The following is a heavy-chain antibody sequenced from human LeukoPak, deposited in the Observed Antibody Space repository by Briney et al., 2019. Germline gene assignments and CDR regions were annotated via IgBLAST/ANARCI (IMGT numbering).Heavy chain of an antibody. D-gene: IGHD3-3*01. CDR2: INGVGTTK. V-gene: IGHV3-74*01. CDR1: GCSLTSHW. J-gene: IGHJ3*01. Sequence: GWSLTLSCLASGCSLTSHWIHWVRQVAARGLVWVARINGVGTTKAYPDFLNGRSTTSRNNAKNMLDLHMHSRRAEDKAVYFCARGTILRPRSVFELWGQGTVVTVFS. CDR3: ARGTILRPRSVFEL.